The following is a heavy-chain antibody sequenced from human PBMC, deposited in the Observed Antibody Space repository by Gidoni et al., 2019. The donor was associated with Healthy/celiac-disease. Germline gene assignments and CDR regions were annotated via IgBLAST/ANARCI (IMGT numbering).Heavy chain of an antibody. CDR3: AISSGSYSDYYFDY. CDR1: GGTFSSYA. Sequence: QVQLVQSGAEVKKPESSVKVSCKASGGTFSSYASSWVRQAPGQGLEWMGRIIPILGIANYAQKFQGRVTITADKSTSTAYMELSSLRSEDTAVYYCAISSGSYSDYYFDYWGQGTLVTVSS. D-gene: IGHD1-26*01. V-gene: IGHV1-69*04. J-gene: IGHJ4*02. CDR2: IIPILGIA.